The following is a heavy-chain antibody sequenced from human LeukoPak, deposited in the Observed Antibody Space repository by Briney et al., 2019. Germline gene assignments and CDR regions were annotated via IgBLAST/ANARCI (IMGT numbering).Heavy chain of an antibody. J-gene: IGHJ4*02. CDR1: GYTFTSYG. CDR3: ARMSDSSGYYQDDY. V-gene: IGHV1-3*01. D-gene: IGHD3-22*01. CDR2: INAGNGNT. Sequence: GSVKVSFKGSGYTFTSYGMDWGGQGPGQRGEGMGWINAGNGNTKYSQKFQGRATITRDTSASTAYMELSSLRSVDTAVYYCARMSDSSGYYQDDYWGQGTLVTVSS.